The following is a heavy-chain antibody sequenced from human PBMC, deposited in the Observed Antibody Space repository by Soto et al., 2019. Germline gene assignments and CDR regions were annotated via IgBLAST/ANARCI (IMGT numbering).Heavy chain of an antibody. CDR1: GFTFSSYG. CDR3: ASSTVLVYFQH. Sequence: QVQLVESGGGVVQPGRSLRLSCAASGFTFSSYGMHWVRQAPGKGLEWVAVIWYDGSNKYYADSVKGRFTISRDNSKNTLYLQMNSLRAEDTAVYYCASSTVLVYFQHWGQGTLVTVSS. CDR2: IWYDGSNK. D-gene: IGHD4-17*01. J-gene: IGHJ1*01. V-gene: IGHV3-33*01.